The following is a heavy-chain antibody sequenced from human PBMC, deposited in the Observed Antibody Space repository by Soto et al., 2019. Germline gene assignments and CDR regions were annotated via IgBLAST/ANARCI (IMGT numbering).Heavy chain of an antibody. Sequence: SETLSLTCTVSGGSISSYYWSWIQQPAGKGLEWIGRIYTSGSTNYNPSLKSRVTMSVDTSKNQFSLKLSSVTAAATAVSYCARDSVPFIIVVPAAIRHWYYYGMDVWGQGTTVTVSS. J-gene: IGHJ6*02. V-gene: IGHV4-4*07. CDR1: GGSISSYY. CDR3: ARDSVPFIIVVPAAIRHWYYYGMDV. CDR2: IYTSGST. D-gene: IGHD2-2*02.